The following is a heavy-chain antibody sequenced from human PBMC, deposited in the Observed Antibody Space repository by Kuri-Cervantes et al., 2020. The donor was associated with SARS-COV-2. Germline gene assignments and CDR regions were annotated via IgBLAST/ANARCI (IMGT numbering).Heavy chain of an antibody. D-gene: IGHD1-26*01. CDR2: IYSADIT. V-gene: IGHV3-53*01. CDR1: GFTVSSNY. Sequence: GESLKISCAASGFTVSSNYMGWVRQAPGKGLEWVSVIYSADITYYADSVKGRFTISRDNAKNTLYLQMNSLRAEDTAVYYCARDPYFDLRELREEYGFDYWGQGTLVTVSS. CDR3: ARDPYFDLRELREEYGFDY. J-gene: IGHJ4*02.